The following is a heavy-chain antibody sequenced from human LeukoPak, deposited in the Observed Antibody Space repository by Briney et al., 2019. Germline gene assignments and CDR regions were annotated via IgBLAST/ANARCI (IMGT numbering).Heavy chain of an antibody. V-gene: IGHV3-23*01. CDR3: AKDQVWIVVGSFDY. D-gene: IGHD3-22*01. J-gene: IGHJ4*02. CDR2: ISGSGGST. CDR1: GFTSSSYA. Sequence: GGSLRLSCAASGFTSSSYAMGWVRQAPGKGLEWVSGISGSGGSTYYADSVKGRFTISRDNSKNTLYLQMTSLRAEDTAVYYCAKDQVWIVVGSFDYWGQGTLVTVSS.